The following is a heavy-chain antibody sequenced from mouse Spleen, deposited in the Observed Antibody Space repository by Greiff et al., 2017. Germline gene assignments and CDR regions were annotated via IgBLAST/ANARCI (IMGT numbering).Heavy chain of an antibody. CDR3: ARPFRTTVAATEGMDY. D-gene: IGHD1-1*01. CDR2: INPSSGYT. Sequence: VQRVESGAELAKPGASVKLSCKASGYTFTSYWMHWVKQRPGQGLEWIGYINPSSGYTKYNQKFKDKATLTADKSSSTAYMQLSSLTYEDSAVYYCARPFRTTVAATEGMDYWGQGTSVTVSS. J-gene: IGHJ4*01. V-gene: IGHV1-7*01. CDR1: GYTFTSYW.